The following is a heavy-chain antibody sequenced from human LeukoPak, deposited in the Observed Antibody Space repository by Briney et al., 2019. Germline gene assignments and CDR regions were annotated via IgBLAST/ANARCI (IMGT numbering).Heavy chain of an antibody. J-gene: IGHJ4*02. CDR1: GFTFSTYW. CDR3: ARDPFDY. Sequence: AGGSLRLSCIASGFTFSTYWMSWVRPAPGKGLEWVASIKQDGSRKYYVDSVKGRFTISRDNAKNSLYLQMTSLRAEDTAVYYCARDPFDYWGQGTLVTVSS. CDR2: IKQDGSRK. V-gene: IGHV3-7*01.